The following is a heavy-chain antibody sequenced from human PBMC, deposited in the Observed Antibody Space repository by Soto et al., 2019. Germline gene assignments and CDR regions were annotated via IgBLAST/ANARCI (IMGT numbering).Heavy chain of an antibody. J-gene: IGHJ4*02. CDR3: ARGWGSIAARPVPRSFDY. D-gene: IGHD6-6*01. CDR2: INHSGST. CDR1: GGSFSGYY. Sequence: SETLSLTCAVYGGSFSGYYWSWIRQPPGKGLEWIGEINHSGSTNYNPSLKSRVTISVDTSKNQFSLKLSSVTAADTAVYYCARGWGSIAARPVPRSFDYWGQGTLVT. V-gene: IGHV4-34*01.